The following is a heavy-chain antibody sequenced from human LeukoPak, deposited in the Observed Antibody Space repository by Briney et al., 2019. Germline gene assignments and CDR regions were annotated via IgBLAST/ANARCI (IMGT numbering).Heavy chain of an antibody. CDR2: ISWNSGSI. V-gene: IGHV3-9*01. D-gene: IGHD1-26*01. Sequence: GGSLRLSCAASGFTFDDYAMHWVRQAPGKGLEWVSGISWNSGSIGYADSVKGRFTISRDNAKNSLYLQMNSLRAEDTALYYCAKALVAAAVFDYWGQGTLVTVSS. CDR3: AKALVAAAVFDY. J-gene: IGHJ4*02. CDR1: GFTFDDYA.